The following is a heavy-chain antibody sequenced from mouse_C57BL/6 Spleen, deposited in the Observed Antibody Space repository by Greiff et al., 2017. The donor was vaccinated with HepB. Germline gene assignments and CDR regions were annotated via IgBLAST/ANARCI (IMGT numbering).Heavy chain of an antibody. D-gene: IGHD3-3*01. J-gene: IGHJ2*01. CDR2: ISSGSSTI. CDR3: ARQVGWDFDY. CDR1: GFTFSDYG. V-gene: IGHV5-17*01. Sequence: EVKLVESGGGLVKPGGSLKLSCAASGFTFSDYGMHWVRQAPEKGLEWVAYISSGSSTIYYADTVKGRFTISRDNAKNTLFLQMTSLRSEDTAMYYCARQVGWDFDYWGQGTTLTVSS.